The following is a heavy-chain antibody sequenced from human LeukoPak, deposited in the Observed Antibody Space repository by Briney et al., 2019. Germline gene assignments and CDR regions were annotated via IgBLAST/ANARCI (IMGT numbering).Heavy chain of an antibody. Sequence: SETLSLTCTVSGGSISSYYWSWIRQPPGKGLEWIGYIYHSGSTYYNPSLKSRVTISVDRSKNQFSLKLSSVTAADTAVYYCASVEMATISFDYWGQGTLVTVPS. CDR3: ASVEMATISFDY. V-gene: IGHV4-59*12. J-gene: IGHJ4*02. CDR1: GGSISSYY. D-gene: IGHD5-24*01. CDR2: IYHSGST.